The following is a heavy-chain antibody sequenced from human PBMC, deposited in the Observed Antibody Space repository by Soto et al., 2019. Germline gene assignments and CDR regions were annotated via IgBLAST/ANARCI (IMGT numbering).Heavy chain of an antibody. V-gene: IGHV3-30*03. CDR3: ARDAYQPGKCATVHYYYVMDV. CDR1: GFTFSNYG. CDR2: ISYDGGNI. J-gene: IGHJ6*02. Sequence: QVQLVESGGGVVQPGRSLRLSCAASGFTFSNYGMHCVRQSPGKGLEWVAFISYDGGNIYYGDSVKGRFTISRDNFNNTLYVHMTSLRAEDTAVYHCARDAYQPGKCATVHYYYVMDVWGQGTTVTVS. D-gene: IGHD2-21*01.